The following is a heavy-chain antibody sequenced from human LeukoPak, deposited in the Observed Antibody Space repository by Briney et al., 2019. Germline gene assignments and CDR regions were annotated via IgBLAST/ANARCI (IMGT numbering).Heavy chain of an antibody. V-gene: IGHV3-74*01. Sequence: GGSLRLSCAVSGFTFRTYWMHWVRQVPGEGLVWVSRINEDGSITTYADSVKGRFSISRDNAKNTLYLQMNSLRAEDTAVYYCGRDLGGRSGYWGQGTLVTVSS. D-gene: IGHD1-26*01. CDR3: GRDLGGRSGY. J-gene: IGHJ4*02. CDR1: GFTFRTYW. CDR2: INEDGSIT.